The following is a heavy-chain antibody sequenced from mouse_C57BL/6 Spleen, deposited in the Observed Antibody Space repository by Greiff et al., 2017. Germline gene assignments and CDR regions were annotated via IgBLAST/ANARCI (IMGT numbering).Heavy chain of an antibody. J-gene: IGHJ2*01. CDR2: IDPSDSYT. CDR1: GYTFTSYW. Sequence: QVQLKQPGAELVMPGASVKLSCKASGYTFTSYWMHWVKQRPGQGLEWIGEIDPSDSYTNSNQKFKGKSTLTVDKSSSTAYMQLSSLTSEDSAVYYCARGSSGPYYFDYWGQGTTLTVSS. CDR3: ARGSSGPYYFDY. V-gene: IGHV1-69*01. D-gene: IGHD3-2*02.